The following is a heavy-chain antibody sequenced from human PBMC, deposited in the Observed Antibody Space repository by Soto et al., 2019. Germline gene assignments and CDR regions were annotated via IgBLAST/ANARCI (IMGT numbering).Heavy chain of an antibody. J-gene: IGHJ6*02. V-gene: IGHV3-21*01. CDR3: ARGLDYCSGGSCYPTYYYYGMDV. CDR1: GFTFSSYS. D-gene: IGHD2-15*01. CDR2: ISSSSSYI. Sequence: GSLRLSCAASGFTFSSYSMNWVRQAPGKGLEWVSSISSSSSYIYYADSVKGRFTISRDNAKNSLYLQMNSLRAEDTAVYYCARGLDYCSGGSCYPTYYYYGMDVWGQGTTVTVSS.